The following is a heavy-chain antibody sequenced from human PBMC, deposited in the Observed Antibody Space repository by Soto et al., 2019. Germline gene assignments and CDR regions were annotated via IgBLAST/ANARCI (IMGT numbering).Heavy chain of an antibody. CDR1: GFSLTTEGVG. CDR2: IYWHEDV. J-gene: IGHJ4*02. D-gene: IGHD1-7*01. Sequence: QITLKESGPTLLKPTQTLTVTCTISGFSLTTEGVGVGWIRQPPGKALEWLASIYWHEDVRKNPSLGNRVTITRDTAKRQVVLTLINMYPVDTATYYCIRASDWNYDWGQGILVTVSS. V-gene: IGHV2-5*04. CDR3: IRASDWNYD.